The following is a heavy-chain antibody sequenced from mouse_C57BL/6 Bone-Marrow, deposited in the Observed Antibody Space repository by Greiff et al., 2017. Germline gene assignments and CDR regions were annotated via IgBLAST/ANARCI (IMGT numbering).Heavy chain of an antibody. Sequence: VQLQQSVAELVRPGASVKLSCTASGFNIKNTYMHWVKQRPEQGLERIGRIDPANGNTKSAHNFQGKATITADTSSNAAYLQLSSLTSEDTAIYYCARSAITPWFAYWGPGTLVTVSA. V-gene: IGHV14-3*01. CDR1: GFNIKNTY. D-gene: IGHD1-1*01. CDR3: ARSAITPWFAY. CDR2: IDPANGNT. J-gene: IGHJ3*01.